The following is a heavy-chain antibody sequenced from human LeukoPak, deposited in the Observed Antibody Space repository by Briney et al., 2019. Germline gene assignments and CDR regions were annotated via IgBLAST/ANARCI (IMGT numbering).Heavy chain of an antibody. Sequence: GGSLRLSCAASGFTFNAFGMNWVRQAPGKGLEWVAIISYDGSNKDYADSVKGRFTISRDNSKNTLYLQMNSLRAEDTAVYYCARGGSGYYYYYYGMDVWGQGTTVTVSS. D-gene: IGHD3-22*01. CDR1: GFTFNAFG. CDR3: ARGGSGYYYYYYGMDV. J-gene: IGHJ6*02. CDR2: ISYDGSNK. V-gene: IGHV3-30*03.